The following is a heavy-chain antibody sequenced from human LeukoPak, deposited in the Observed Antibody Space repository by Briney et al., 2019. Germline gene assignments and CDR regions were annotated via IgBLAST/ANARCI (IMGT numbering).Heavy chain of an antibody. V-gene: IGHV4-39*01. CDR1: GGSISSSGYY. CDR2: MSYSGST. Sequence: PSETLSLTCTVSGGSISSSGYYWGWIRQPPGKGLECIGIMSYSGSTSYNPSLKSRVTMSVDTSKNHFSLKLSSVTAADTAVYYCARQIYYDRSGYFYFNWGQGTLVTVSA. J-gene: IGHJ4*02. CDR3: ARQIYYDRSGYFYFN. D-gene: IGHD3-22*01.